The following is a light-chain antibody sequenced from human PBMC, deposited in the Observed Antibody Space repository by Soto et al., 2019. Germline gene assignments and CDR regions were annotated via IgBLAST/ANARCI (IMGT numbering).Light chain of an antibody. CDR1: QSISSY. CDR2: AAS. J-gene: IGKJ3*01. V-gene: IGKV1-39*01. Sequence: DIQMAQSPYSVSASVGDRVTITCRASQSISSYLNWYQQKPGKAPGLLIYAASTLQSGVPSRFSASGSGTDFTLTISSLQPEDFATYYCQQDLRTPLTFGPGTKVDIK. CDR3: QQDLRTPLT.